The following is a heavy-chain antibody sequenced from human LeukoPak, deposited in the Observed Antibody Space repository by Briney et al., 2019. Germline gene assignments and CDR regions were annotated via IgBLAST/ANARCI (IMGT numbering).Heavy chain of an antibody. CDR1: GFAFSSYE. CDR3: AELGITMIGGV. Sequence: GGSLRLSCAASGFAFSSYEMNWVRQAPGKGLEGVSYISSSGSTIYYADSVKGRFTISRDNAKNSLYLQMNSLRAEDTAVYYCAELGITMIGGVWGRGTTVTISS. J-gene: IGHJ6*04. CDR2: ISSSGSTI. V-gene: IGHV3-48*03. D-gene: IGHD3-10*02.